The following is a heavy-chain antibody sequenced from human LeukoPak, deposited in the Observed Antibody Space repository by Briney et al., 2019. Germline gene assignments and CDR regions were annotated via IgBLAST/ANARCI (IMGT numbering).Heavy chain of an antibody. J-gene: IGHJ4*02. Sequence: SVKVSRKASGGTFSSYAISWVRQAPGQGLEWMGRIIPILGIANYAQKFQGRVTITADKSTSTAYMELSSLRSEDTAVYYCASSPLRGYSGYDSNYWGQGTLVTVSS. V-gene: IGHV1-69*04. D-gene: IGHD5-12*01. CDR3: ASSPLRGYSGYDSNY. CDR1: GGTFSSYA. CDR2: IIPILGIA.